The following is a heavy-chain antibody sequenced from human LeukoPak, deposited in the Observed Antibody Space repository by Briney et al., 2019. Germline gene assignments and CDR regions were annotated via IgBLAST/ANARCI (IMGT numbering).Heavy chain of an antibody. Sequence: EGSLRLSCAASGFTFSSYWMHWVRQAPGKGLVWVSRINSDGSSTSYADSVKGRFTISRDNAKNTLYLQMNSLRAEDTAVYYCARRGSGYDAAPTGMDVWGQGTTVTVSS. V-gene: IGHV3-74*01. D-gene: IGHD5-12*01. CDR2: INSDGSST. CDR3: ARRGSGYDAAPTGMDV. J-gene: IGHJ6*02. CDR1: GFTFSSYW.